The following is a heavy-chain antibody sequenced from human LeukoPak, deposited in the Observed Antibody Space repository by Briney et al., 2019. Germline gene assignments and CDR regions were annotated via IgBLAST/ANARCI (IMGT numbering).Heavy chain of an antibody. CDR2: INSDGSST. CDR3: ARAGNSTSRRHFDY. V-gene: IGHV3-74*01. D-gene: IGHD6-6*01. Sequence: GGSLRLSCAASGFTFSSYWMHWVRQAPGKGLVWVSRINSDGSSTSYADSVKGRFTISRDNAKNTLYLQMNSLRAEDTAVYYCARAGNSTSRRHFDYWGQGTLVTVSS. CDR1: GFTFSSYW. J-gene: IGHJ4*02.